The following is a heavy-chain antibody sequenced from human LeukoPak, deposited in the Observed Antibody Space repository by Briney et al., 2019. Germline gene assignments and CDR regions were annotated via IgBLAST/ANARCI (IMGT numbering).Heavy chain of an antibody. CDR1: GGSISSYY. V-gene: IGHV4-4*07. Sequence: SETLSLTCTVSGGSISSYYWSWIRQPAGKGLEWIGSIYTSGSTNYNPSLKSRVTMSVDTSKNQFSLKLSSVTAADTAVYYCARSTTVTTPFDYWGQGTLVTVSS. D-gene: IGHD4-17*01. J-gene: IGHJ4*02. CDR2: IYTSGST. CDR3: ARSTTVTTPFDY.